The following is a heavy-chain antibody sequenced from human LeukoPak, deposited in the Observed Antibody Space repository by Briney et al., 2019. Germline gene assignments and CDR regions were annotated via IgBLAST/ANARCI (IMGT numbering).Heavy chain of an antibody. CDR3: AKPNSGSYSSAFDI. V-gene: IGHV3-23*01. Sequence: GGSLRLSCAVSGFTFGSYAMSWVRQAPGKGLEWVSAISGSGGSTYYADSVKGRFTISRDNSKNTLYLQMNSLRAEDTAVYYCAKPNSGSYSSAFDIWGQGTMVTVSS. D-gene: IGHD1-26*01. J-gene: IGHJ3*02. CDR2: ISGSGGST. CDR1: GFTFGSYA.